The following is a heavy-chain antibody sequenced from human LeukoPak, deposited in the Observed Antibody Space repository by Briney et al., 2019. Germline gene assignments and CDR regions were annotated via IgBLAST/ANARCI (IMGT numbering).Heavy chain of an antibody. D-gene: IGHD5-24*01. J-gene: IGHJ4*02. CDR1: GGSISSGSYY. Sequence: SETLSLTCTVSGGSISSGSYYWSWIRQPPGKGLEWIGYIFYTGSTNYNPSLKSRVNISVDMSKNQFSLKLSSVTAADTAVYYCARDGEERDGYNYLGYWGQGTLVTVSS. CDR2: IFYTGST. CDR3: ARDGEERDGYNYLGY. V-gene: IGHV4-61*01.